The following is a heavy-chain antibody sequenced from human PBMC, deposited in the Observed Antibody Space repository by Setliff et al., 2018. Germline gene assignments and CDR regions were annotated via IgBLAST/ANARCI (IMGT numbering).Heavy chain of an antibody. J-gene: IGHJ5*02. CDR2: ISGSTDNT. Sequence: ASVKVSCKASGYTSLNYGISWVRQAPGQGLEWMGWISGSTDNTNYAQKFRGRVTLTKDTSTNTKYMELRSLGSDDTAVYYCAKDRVEVVVAAPQARFDPWGQGTLVTVSS. D-gene: IGHD2-15*01. V-gene: IGHV1-18*01. CDR1: GYTSLNYG. CDR3: AKDRVEVVVAAPQARFDP.